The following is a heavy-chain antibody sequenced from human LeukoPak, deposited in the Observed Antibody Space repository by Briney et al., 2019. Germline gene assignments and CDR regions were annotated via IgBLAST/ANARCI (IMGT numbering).Heavy chain of an antibody. D-gene: IGHD2/OR15-2a*01. J-gene: IGHJ4*02. Sequence: ASVNVSCKTSVYTFITYHIHGVRQAPGQGLEWMGMIKSNVGTTHYAQKFQGRLTVTSDTSTSTVYTELRSLTSEDTAVYYCTRESNSTFYLDFWGQGTPVTVSS. V-gene: IGHV1-46*01. CDR3: TRESNSTFYLDF. CDR2: IKSNVGTT. CDR1: VYTFITYH.